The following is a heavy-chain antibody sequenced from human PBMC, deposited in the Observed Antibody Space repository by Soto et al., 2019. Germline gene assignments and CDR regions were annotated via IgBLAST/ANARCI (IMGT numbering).Heavy chain of an antibody. D-gene: IGHD3-9*01. CDR2: IRQDGSEK. J-gene: IGHJ4*02. Sequence: PGGSLRLSCAASGFTFISYLMSWVRQAPGKGLEWVANIRQDGSEKYYVDSVKDRFTISRDNAKNSLYLQMNSLRAEDTAVYYCARESERLYFDWLISARRELFDYWGQGTLVTVSS. CDR3: ARESERLYFDWLISARRELFDY. V-gene: IGHV3-7*05. CDR1: GFTFISYL.